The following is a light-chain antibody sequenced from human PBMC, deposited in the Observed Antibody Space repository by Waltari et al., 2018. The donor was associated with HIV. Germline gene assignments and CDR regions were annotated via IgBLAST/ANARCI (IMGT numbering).Light chain of an antibody. Sequence: EIVLTQSPATLSLSPEERATLSCRASQSVSIYLAWYQQKPGQPPSLLIYDASNRATAIPARFSGSGSGTDFTLTISSLEPEDFAVYYCQQRSRWPPAYTFGQGTKLEIK. CDR2: DAS. CDR1: QSVSIY. J-gene: IGKJ2*01. V-gene: IGKV3-11*01. CDR3: QQRSRWPPAYT.